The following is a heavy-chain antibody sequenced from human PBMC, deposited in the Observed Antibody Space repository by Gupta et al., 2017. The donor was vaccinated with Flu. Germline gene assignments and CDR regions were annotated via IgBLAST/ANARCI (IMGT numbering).Heavy chain of an antibody. Sequence: EVQLLESGGGLVQPGGSLRLSCAASGFTFSSYAMSWVRQAPGKGRGWVSAISGSGGSTYYADSVKGRFTISRDNSKNTLYLQMNSLRAEDTAVYYCAKDGGDFWSGYYVIFVDYWGQGTLVTVSS. CDR1: GFTFSSYA. V-gene: IGHV3-23*01. CDR3: AKDGGDFWSGYYVIFVDY. D-gene: IGHD3-3*01. CDR2: ISGSGGST. J-gene: IGHJ4*02.